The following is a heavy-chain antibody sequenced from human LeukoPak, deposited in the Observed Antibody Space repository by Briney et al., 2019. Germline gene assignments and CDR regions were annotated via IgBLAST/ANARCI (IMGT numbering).Heavy chain of an antibody. D-gene: IGHD2-15*01. CDR2: ITSSGSSI. Sequence: PGGSLTLSCAASGLTFRDYYMSWIRQAPGKGLEWVSYITSSGSSIYYADSVKGRFTISRDNAKNSLYLQMNSLRAEDTAVYYCAKIRCSGDACYPIRYFDYWGQGTLVTVSS. J-gene: IGHJ4*02. CDR1: GLTFRDYY. CDR3: AKIRCSGDACYPIRYFDY. V-gene: IGHV3-11*01.